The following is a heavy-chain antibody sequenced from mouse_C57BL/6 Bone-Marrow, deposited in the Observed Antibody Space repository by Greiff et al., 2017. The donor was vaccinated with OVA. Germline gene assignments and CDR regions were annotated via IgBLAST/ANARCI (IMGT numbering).Heavy chain of an antibody. CDR2: ISSGSSTI. CDR1: GFTFSDYG. J-gene: IGHJ1*03. V-gene: IGHV5-17*01. D-gene: IGHD1-1*01. Sequence: EVQGVESGGGLVKPGGSLKLSCAASGFTFSDYGMHWVRQAPEKGLEWVAYISSGSSTIYYADTVKGRFTISRDNAKNTLFLQMTSLRSEDTAMYYCARLYYYGSPHWYFDVWGTGTTVTVSS. CDR3: ARLYYYGSPHWYFDV.